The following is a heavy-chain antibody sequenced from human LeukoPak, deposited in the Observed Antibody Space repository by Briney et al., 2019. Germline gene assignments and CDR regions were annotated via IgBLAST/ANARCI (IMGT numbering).Heavy chain of an antibody. Sequence: PSETLSLTCTVSGGSISSGSYYWSWIRQPAGKGLEWIGRIYTSGSTNYNPSLKSRVTISVDTSKNQFSLKLSSVTAADTAVYYCARTQPRKISSSSVDGYYYYMDVWGKGTTVTVSS. CDR2: IYTSGST. J-gene: IGHJ6*03. D-gene: IGHD6-13*01. CDR3: ARTQPRKISSSSVDGYYYYMDV. V-gene: IGHV4-61*02. CDR1: GGSISSGSYY.